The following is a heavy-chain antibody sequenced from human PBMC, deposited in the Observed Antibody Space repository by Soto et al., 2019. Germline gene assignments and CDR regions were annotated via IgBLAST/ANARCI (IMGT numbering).Heavy chain of an antibody. CDR3: ARGLAFHGGDYDILTGYYNRNYFDY. CDR1: GGSFSGYY. CDR2: IKHSGST. D-gene: IGHD3-9*01. J-gene: IGHJ4*02. Sequence: QVQLQQWGAGLLKPSETLSLTCAVYGGSFSGYYWSWIRQPPGKGLEWIGEIKHSGSTNYNPSLKSRVTISVDTSKNQFSLKLSSVTAADTAVYYCARGLAFHGGDYDILTGYYNRNYFDYWGQGTLVTVSS. V-gene: IGHV4-34*01.